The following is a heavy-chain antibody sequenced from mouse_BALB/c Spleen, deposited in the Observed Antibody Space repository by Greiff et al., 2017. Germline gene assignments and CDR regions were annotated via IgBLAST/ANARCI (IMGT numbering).Heavy chain of an antibody. Sequence: QVQLKESGPGLVAPSQSLSITCTVSGFSLTSYGVHWVRQPPGKGLEWLGVIWAGGSTNYNSALMSRLSISKDNAKSQVCLKMNRLQTDDTAMYYGARGGTTATPFAYWGQGTLVTVSA. V-gene: IGHV2-9*02. CDR3: ARGGTTATPFAY. CDR2: IWAGGST. CDR1: GFSLTSYG. J-gene: IGHJ3*01. D-gene: IGHD1-2*01.